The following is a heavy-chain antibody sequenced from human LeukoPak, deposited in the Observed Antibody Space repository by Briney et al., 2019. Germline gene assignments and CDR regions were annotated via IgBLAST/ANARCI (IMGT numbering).Heavy chain of an antibody. CDR3: ARGRGIVPAAIAFDI. D-gene: IGHD2-2*02. V-gene: IGHV4-34*01. CDR2: INHSGST. J-gene: IGHJ3*02. CDR1: GGSFSGYY. Sequence: SETLSLTCAVYGGSFSGYYWSWIRQPPGKGREWIGEINHSGSTNYNPSLKSRVTISVDTSKNQFSLKLSSVTAADTAVYCCARGRGIVPAAIAFDIWGQGTMVTVSP.